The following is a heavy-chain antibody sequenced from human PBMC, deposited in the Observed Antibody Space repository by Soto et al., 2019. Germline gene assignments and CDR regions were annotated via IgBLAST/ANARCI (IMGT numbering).Heavy chain of an antibody. Sequence: QVQLVLSGAEEKKPGSSVKVSCKASGGTFSRYSITWVRQAPGHGLEWIGRIIPIFGIASYAQKFQGRVMITADEATSTAYMELSSLRSDDTAVYYCAREDRDRETGLVPAAIDGMDVWGQGTTVTVSS. CDR2: IIPIFGIA. D-gene: IGHD2-2*01. V-gene: IGHV1-69*08. CDR3: AREDRDRETGLVPAAIDGMDV. CDR1: GGTFSRYS. J-gene: IGHJ6*02.